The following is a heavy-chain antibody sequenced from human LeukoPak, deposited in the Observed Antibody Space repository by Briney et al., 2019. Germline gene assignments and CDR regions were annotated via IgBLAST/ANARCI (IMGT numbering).Heavy chain of an antibody. J-gene: IGHJ4*02. CDR3: AKDIAAWIYDSSGPDY. CDR2: IRYDGSNK. V-gene: IGHV3-30*02. Sequence: GGSLRLSCAASGFTFSSYGMHWVRQTPGKGLEWVAFIRYDGSNKYYADSVKGRFTISRDNSKNTLYLQMNSLRAEDTAVYYCAKDIAAWIYDSSGPDYWGQGTLVTVSS. CDR1: GFTFSSYG. D-gene: IGHD3-22*01.